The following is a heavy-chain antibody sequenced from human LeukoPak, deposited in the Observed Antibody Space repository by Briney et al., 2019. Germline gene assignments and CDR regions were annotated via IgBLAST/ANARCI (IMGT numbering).Heavy chain of an antibody. CDR2: IYYSGST. CDR3: ARQWQWLVINYYYYGMDV. V-gene: IGHV4-39*01. J-gene: IGHJ6*02. CDR1: GGSINSSSYY. D-gene: IGHD6-19*01. Sequence: SETLSLTCTVSGGSINSSSYYWGWIRQPPGKGLEWIGSIYYSGSTYYNPSLKSRVTISVDTSKNQFSLKLSSVTAADTAVYYCARQWQWLVINYYYYGMDVWGQGTTVTVSS.